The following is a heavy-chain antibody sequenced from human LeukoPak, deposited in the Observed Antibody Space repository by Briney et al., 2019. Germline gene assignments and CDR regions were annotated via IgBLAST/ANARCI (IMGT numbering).Heavy chain of an antibody. CDR2: IWYDGSNK. CDR1: GFTFSTYA. V-gene: IGHV3-33*01. CDR3: AREGFWRTPSD. D-gene: IGHD1/OR15-1a*01. J-gene: IGHJ4*02. Sequence: PGRSLRLSCAASGFTFSTYAMHWVRQAPGKGLEWVAVIWYDGSNKYYADSVKGRFTISRDNSENTLYLQMNSLRAEDTAVYYCAREGFWRTPSDWGQGTLVTVSS.